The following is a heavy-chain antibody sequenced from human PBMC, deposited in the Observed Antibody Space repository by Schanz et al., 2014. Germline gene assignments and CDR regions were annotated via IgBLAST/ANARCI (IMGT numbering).Heavy chain of an antibody. D-gene: IGHD2-8*01. CDR3: ASLYDREYFDY. Sequence: HVQLVESGGGVVQPGRSLKLSCAASGFTFNDYAMHWVRQAPGKGLEWVAVISYEGSKKYYPDSVQGRFTISRDNSKNTLYLQMNSLRAEDTAVYYCASLYDREYFDYWGQGTLVTVSS. V-gene: IGHV3-30*14. CDR1: GFTFNDYA. CDR2: ISYEGSKK. J-gene: IGHJ4*02.